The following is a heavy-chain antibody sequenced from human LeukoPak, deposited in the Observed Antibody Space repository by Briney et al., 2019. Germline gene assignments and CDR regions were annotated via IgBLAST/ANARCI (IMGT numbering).Heavy chain of an antibody. V-gene: IGHV3-48*04. CDR2: ISSSSSTI. Sequence: GGSLRLSCAASGFTFSSYSMNWVRQAPGKGLEWISYISSSSSTIYYADSVKGRFTISRDNAKNSLYLQMHSLRAEDTAVYYCARSHVDIVATTSNYYYYGMDVWGQGTTVTVSS. CDR1: GFTFSSYS. D-gene: IGHD5-12*01. J-gene: IGHJ6*02. CDR3: ARSHVDIVATTSNYYYYGMDV.